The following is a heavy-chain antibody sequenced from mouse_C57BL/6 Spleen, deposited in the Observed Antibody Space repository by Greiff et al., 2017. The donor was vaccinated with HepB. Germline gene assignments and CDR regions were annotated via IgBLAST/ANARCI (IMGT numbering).Heavy chain of an antibody. CDR2: IDPETGGT. CDR1: GYTFTDYE. CDR3: TRYGVFAY. V-gene: IGHV1-15*01. D-gene: IGHD1-1*01. J-gene: IGHJ3*01. Sequence: VQLVESGAELVRPGASVTLSCKASGYTFTDYEMHWVKQTPVHGLEWIGAIDPETGGTAYNQKFKGKAILTADKSSSTAYMELRSLTSEDSAVYYCTRYGVFAYWGQGTLVTVSA.